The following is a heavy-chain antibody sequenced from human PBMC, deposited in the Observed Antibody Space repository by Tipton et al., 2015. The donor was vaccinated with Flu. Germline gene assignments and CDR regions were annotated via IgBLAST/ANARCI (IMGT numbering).Heavy chain of an antibody. CDR1: GYSISSGYY. Sequence: TLSLTCAVSGYSISSGYYWGWVRQPPGKGLEWIGTIYHSGSTYYNSSLKSRVTISVDTSKNQFSLKLSSVTAADTAVYYCARHGREFFYGSGTDYWGQGTLVTVSS. D-gene: IGHD3-10*01. J-gene: IGHJ4*02. V-gene: IGHV4-38-2*01. CDR3: ARHGREFFYGSGTDY. CDR2: IYHSGST.